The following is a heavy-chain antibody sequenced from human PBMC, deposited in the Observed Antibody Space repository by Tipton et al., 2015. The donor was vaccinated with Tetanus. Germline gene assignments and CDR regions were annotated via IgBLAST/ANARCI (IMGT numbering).Heavy chain of an antibody. CDR3: ARDGGWLRPFNWFDP. CDR1: GYTFTSYY. D-gene: IGHD5-12*01. Sequence: QLVQSGAEVKKPGASVKVSRKASGYTFTSYYMHWVRQAPGQGLEWMGIINPSGGSTSYAQKFQGRVTMTRDTSTSTVYMELSSLRSEDTAVYYCARDGGWLRPFNWFDPWGQGTLVPVSS. CDR2: INPSGGST. V-gene: IGHV1-46*01. J-gene: IGHJ5*02.